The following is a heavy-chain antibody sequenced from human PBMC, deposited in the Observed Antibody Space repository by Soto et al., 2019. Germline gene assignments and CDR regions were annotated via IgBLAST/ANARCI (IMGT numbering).Heavy chain of an antibody. CDR2: LSYAGDT. CDR1: GFTLTTYD. D-gene: IGHD3-10*01. Sequence: EVQLVESGGGLVQPGGSLRLSCAASGFTLTTYDMHWVRQATGKGLEWVATLSYAGDTYYPGSVKGRFTVSRESAKSSLYLQMNSLTAGDTAVYYCAKGPLSASGYYYMDVWGKGTTVTVSS. CDR3: AKGPLSASGYYYMDV. J-gene: IGHJ6*03. V-gene: IGHV3-13*01.